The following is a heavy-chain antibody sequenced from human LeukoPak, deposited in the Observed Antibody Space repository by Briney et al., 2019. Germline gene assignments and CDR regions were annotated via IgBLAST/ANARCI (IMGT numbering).Heavy chain of an antibody. CDR2: MYYSGST. J-gene: IGHJ3*02. V-gene: IGHV4-59*01. CDR1: GGSFSGYY. CDR3: ARATSSGWSQGAFDI. Sequence: PSETLSLTCAVYGGSFSGYYWSWIRQPPGKGLEWIGFMYYSGSTNYNPSLKSRVTISGDTSKTQFSLRLNSVTAADTAVYYCARATSSGWSQGAFDIWGQGTLVTVSS. D-gene: IGHD6-19*01.